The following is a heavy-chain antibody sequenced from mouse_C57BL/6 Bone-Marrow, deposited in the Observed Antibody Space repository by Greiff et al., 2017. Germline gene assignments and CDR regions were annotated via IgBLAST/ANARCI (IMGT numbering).Heavy chain of an antibody. J-gene: IGHJ4*01. Sequence: EVKLVESGGGLVKPGGSLKLPCAASGFTFSDYGMHWVRQAPEKGLEWVAYISSGSSTIYYADTVKGRFTISRDNAKNTLFLQMTSLRSEDTAMYYCARGCYPHYYAMDYWGQGTSVTVSS. CDR3: ARGCYPHYYAMDY. CDR1: GFTFSDYG. D-gene: IGHD2-12*01. V-gene: IGHV5-17*01. CDR2: ISSGSSTI.